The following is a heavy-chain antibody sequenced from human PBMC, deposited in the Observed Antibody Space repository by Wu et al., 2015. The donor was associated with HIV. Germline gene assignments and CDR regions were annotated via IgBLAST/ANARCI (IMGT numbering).Heavy chain of an antibody. J-gene: IGHJ5*02. Sequence: QVQLVQSGAEVKKPGSSVKVSCKASGGTFSSYAISWVRQAPGQGLEWMGGIIPIFGTANYAQKFQGRVTITTDESTSTAYMELSSLRSEDTAVYYCARDSWNAAAGHAPYNWFDPWGQGTLVTVSS. CDR2: IIPIFGTA. V-gene: IGHV1-69*05. D-gene: IGHD6-13*01. CDR3: ARDSWNAAAGHAPYNWFDP. CDR1: GGTFSSYA.